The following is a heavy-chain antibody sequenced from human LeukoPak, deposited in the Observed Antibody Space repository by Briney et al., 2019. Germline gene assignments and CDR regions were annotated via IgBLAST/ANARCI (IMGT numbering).Heavy chain of an antibody. J-gene: IGHJ4*02. CDR1: GFTVDSNY. Sequence: PGGSQRLSCAASGFTVDSNYLSWVRQAPGKGLEWVSTIYTGGNTYYAASVKGRFTISRDFSKNTVFLHMNSLRAEDTAMYYCARGDDSGYYDYFDYWGQGALVTVSS. CDR2: IYTGGNT. D-gene: IGHD3-22*01. V-gene: IGHV3-53*01. CDR3: ARGDDSGYYDYFDY.